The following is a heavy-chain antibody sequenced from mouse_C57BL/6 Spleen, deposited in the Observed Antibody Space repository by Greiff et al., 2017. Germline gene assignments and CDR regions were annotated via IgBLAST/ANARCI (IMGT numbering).Heavy chain of an antibody. CDR2: IYPGDGDT. Sequence: VQLQQSGPELVKPGASVKISCKASGYAFSSSWMNWVKQRPGKGLEWIGRIYPGDGDTNYNGKFKGKATLTADKSSSTAYMQLSSLAAEDAAVYFSARSKVTPFFAMDYWGQGTSVTVSS. J-gene: IGHJ4*01. V-gene: IGHV1-82*01. CDR3: ARSKVTPFFAMDY. D-gene: IGHD2-2*01. CDR1: GYAFSSSW.